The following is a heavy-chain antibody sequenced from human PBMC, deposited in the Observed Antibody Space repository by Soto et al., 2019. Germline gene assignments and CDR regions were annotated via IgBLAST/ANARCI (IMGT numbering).Heavy chain of an antibody. J-gene: IGHJ6*02. Sequence: GGSLRLSCVVSGLTFSDYGFHWVRQAPGKGLDWVAAISYDGSFVYYADSVRGRFTISRDNSRNTLDLQMNTLRHEDTAVYYCAKERGRNRNFAMDVWGQGTSVTVSS. D-gene: IGHD1-1*01. CDR1: GLTFSDYG. V-gene: IGHV3-30*18. CDR3: AKERGRNRNFAMDV. CDR2: ISYDGSFV.